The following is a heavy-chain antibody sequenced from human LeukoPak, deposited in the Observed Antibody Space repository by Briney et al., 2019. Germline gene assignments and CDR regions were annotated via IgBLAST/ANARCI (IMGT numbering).Heavy chain of an antibody. CDR3: ARGIGRTDFTPYWYFDL. CDR2: IYPGDSDT. V-gene: IGHV5-51*01. J-gene: IGHJ2*01. Sequence: GESLKISCKGSGYSFTSYWIGWVRQMPGKSLEWMGIIYPGDSDTRYSPSFQGQVTISADKSISTAYLQWSSLKASDTAMYYCARGIGRTDFTPYWYFDLWGRGTLVTVSS. D-gene: IGHD2-15*01. CDR1: GYSFTSYW.